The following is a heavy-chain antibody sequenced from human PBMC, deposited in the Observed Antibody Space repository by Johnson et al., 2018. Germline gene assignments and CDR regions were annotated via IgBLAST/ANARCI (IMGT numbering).Heavy chain of an antibody. J-gene: IGHJ1*01. Sequence: QVQLQQWGAGLLKPSETLSLTCAVYGGSFSDYYWSWIRQPPGKGLEWIGEINYSASTNYNPSLKSRVTLSVDTSKNQFSLKLSSGIAADTAVYYCARAPLGATRTQYVQHWGQGTLVIVSS. CDR3: ARAPLGATRTQYVQH. CDR2: INYSAST. CDR1: GGSFSDYY. D-gene: IGHD1-26*01. V-gene: IGHV4-34*01.